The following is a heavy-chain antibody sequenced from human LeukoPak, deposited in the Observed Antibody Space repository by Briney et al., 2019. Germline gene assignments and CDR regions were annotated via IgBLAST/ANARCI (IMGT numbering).Heavy chain of an antibody. CDR1: GGSISSGSYY. D-gene: IGHD3-22*01. Sequence: SETLSLTCTVSGGSISSGSYYWSWIRQPAGKGLEWIGRIYTSGSTNYNPSLKSRVTISVDTSKNQFSLKLSSVTAADTAVYYCARVVEDDSSDSRDDYWGQGTLVTVSS. J-gene: IGHJ4*02. V-gene: IGHV4-61*02. CDR2: IYTSGST. CDR3: ARVVEDDSSDSRDDY.